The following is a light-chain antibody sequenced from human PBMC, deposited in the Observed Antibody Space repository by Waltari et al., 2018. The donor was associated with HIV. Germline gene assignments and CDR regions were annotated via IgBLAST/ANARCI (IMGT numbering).Light chain of an antibody. CDR2: DAS. J-gene: IGKJ2*01. CDR1: QSFSSY. Sequence: EIVLTQSPATLSLSPGERATLSCRASQSFSSYLDWYQQKPVQAPMLIIYDASNRATCIPARFSGSGSGTDFTLTITSLEPEDFAVYYCQQRSNWPPYTFGQGTKLEIK. V-gene: IGKV3-11*01. CDR3: QQRSNWPPYT.